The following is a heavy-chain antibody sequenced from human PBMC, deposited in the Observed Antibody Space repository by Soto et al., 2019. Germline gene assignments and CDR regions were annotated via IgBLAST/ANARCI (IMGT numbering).Heavy chain of an antibody. CDR3: ARASLGYSYGTVIYYYGMDV. J-gene: IGHJ6*02. Sequence: PGGSLRLSCAASGFTFSSYWMSWVRQAPGKGLEWVANIKQDGSEKYYVDSVKGRFTISRDNAKNSLYLQMNSLRAEDTAVYYCARASLGYSYGTVIYYYGMDVWGQGTTVTVSS. V-gene: IGHV3-7*05. CDR1: GFTFSSYW. CDR2: IKQDGSEK. D-gene: IGHD5-18*01.